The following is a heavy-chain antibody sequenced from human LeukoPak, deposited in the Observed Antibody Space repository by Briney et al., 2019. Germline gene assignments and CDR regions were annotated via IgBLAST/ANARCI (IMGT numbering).Heavy chain of an antibody. CDR2: ITPSGGST. V-gene: IGHV1-46*01. CDR3: ARDNSVGDYAWWFDP. CDR1: GYTFTNYY. D-gene: IGHD1-26*01. J-gene: IGHJ5*02. Sequence: ASVKVSCKASGYTFTNYYMHWVRQAPGQGLEWLGLITPSGGSTWYAQKFQGRVTMTRDMSTSTDYMELSSLRSEDTAVYYCARDNSVGDYAWWFDPWGQGTLVTVSS.